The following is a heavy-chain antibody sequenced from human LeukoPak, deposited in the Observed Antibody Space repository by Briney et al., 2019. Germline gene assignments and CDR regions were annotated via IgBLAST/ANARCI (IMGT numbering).Heavy chain of an antibody. J-gene: IGHJ4*02. V-gene: IGHV4-4*09. CDR2: IYTSGST. Sequence: PSETLSLTCTVSGGSISSYYWSWLRQPPGKGLEWIGYIYTSGSTNYNPSLKSRVTISVDTSKNQFSLKLSSVTAADTAVYYCARLTAVAARRGFYFDYWGQGTLVTVSS. D-gene: IGHD6-6*01. CDR3: ARLTAVAARRGFYFDY. CDR1: GGSISSYY.